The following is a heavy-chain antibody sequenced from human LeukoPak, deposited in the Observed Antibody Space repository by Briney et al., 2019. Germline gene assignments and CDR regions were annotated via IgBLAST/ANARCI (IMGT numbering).Heavy chain of an antibody. CDR2: IYHSGST. J-gene: IGHJ3*02. D-gene: IGHD3-22*01. CDR1: GYSISSGYY. Sequence: PSETLSLTCTVSGYSISSGYYWGWIRQPPGKGLEWIGRIYHSGSTYYNPSLKSRVTISVDTSKNQFSLKLSSVTAADTAVYYCARSHDSSGSDAFDIWGQGTMVTVSS. V-gene: IGHV4-38-2*02. CDR3: ARSHDSSGSDAFDI.